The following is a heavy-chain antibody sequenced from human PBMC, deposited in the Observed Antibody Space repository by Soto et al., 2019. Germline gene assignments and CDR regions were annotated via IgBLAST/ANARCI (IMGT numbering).Heavy chain of an antibody. J-gene: IGHJ6*02. CDR3: ASSYSNYALIDYYYYGMDV. Sequence: ASVKVSCKASGYTFTGYYMHWVRQAPGQGLEWMGWINPNSGNTNYAQKFQGWVTMTRDTSISTAYMELSRLRSEDTAVYYCASSYSNYALIDYYYYGMDVWGQGTTVTVSS. CDR2: INPNSGNT. CDR1: GYTFTGYY. D-gene: IGHD4-4*01. V-gene: IGHV1-2*04.